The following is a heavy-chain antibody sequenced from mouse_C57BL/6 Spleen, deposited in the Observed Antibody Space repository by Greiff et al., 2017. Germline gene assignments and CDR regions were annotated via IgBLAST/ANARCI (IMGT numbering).Heavy chain of an antibody. V-gene: IGHV1-85*01. D-gene: IGHD1-1*01. Sequence: VQLQQSGPELVKPGASVKLSCKASGYTFTSYDINWVKQRPGQGLEWIGWIYPRDGSTKYNEQFKGKATLTVDTSSSTAYMELHSLTSEDSAVYFCARGERDYYGSSWGYCDVWGTGTTVTVSS. CDR3: ARGERDYYGSSWGYCDV. CDR2: IYPRDGST. CDR1: GYTFTSYD. J-gene: IGHJ1*03.